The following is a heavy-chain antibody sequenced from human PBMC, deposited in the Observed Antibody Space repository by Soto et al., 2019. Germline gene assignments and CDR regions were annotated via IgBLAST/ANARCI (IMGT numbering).Heavy chain of an antibody. Sequence: PGGSLRLSCAASGFTFSSYGMHWVRQAPGKGLEWVAVIWYDGSNKYYADSVKGRFTISRDNSKNTLYLQMNSLRAEDTAVYYCAGGFGELRGLQYYYYGMDVWGQGTTVTVSS. CDR3: AGGFGELRGLQYYYYGMDV. V-gene: IGHV3-33*01. CDR2: IWYDGSNK. J-gene: IGHJ6*02. CDR1: GFTFSSYG. D-gene: IGHD3-10*01.